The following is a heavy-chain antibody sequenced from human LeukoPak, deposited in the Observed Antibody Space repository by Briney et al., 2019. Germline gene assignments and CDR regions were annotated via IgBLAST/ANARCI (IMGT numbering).Heavy chain of an antibody. Sequence: ASVTVSCKASGYTFTSYYMHWVRQAPGQGLEWMGIINPSGGSTSYAQKFQGRVTMTRDMSTSTVYMELSSLRSEDTAVYYCARDTQYSSSPDAFDIWGQGTMVTVSS. CDR2: INPSGGST. CDR3: ARDTQYSSSPDAFDI. J-gene: IGHJ3*02. CDR1: GYTFTSYY. V-gene: IGHV1-46*01. D-gene: IGHD6-6*01.